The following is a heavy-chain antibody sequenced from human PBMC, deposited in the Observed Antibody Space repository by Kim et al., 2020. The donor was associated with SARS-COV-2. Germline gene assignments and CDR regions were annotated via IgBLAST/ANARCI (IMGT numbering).Heavy chain of an antibody. CDR3: AREGGGDFWSGYAYNWFDP. CDR1: GFTFSSYW. D-gene: IGHD3-3*01. J-gene: IGHJ5*02. Sequence: GGSLRLSCAASGFTFSSYWMHWVRQAPGKGLVWVSRINSDGSSTSYADSVKGRFTISRDNAKNTLYLQMNSLRAEDTAVYYCAREGGGDFWSGYAYNWFDPWGQGTLVTVSS. CDR2: INSDGSST. V-gene: IGHV3-74*01.